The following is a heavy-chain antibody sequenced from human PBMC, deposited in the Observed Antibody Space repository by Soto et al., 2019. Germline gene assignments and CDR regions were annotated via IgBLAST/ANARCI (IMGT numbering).Heavy chain of an antibody. Sequence: GESLKISCKGSGYSFTSYWISWVRQMPGKGLEWMGRIDPSDSYTNYSPSFQGHVTISADRSISTAYLQWSSLKASDTAMYYCARRYCSGGSCYTWFDPWGQGTLVTVSS. CDR3: ARRYCSGGSCYTWFDP. D-gene: IGHD2-15*01. V-gene: IGHV5-10-1*01. CDR2: IDPSDSYT. J-gene: IGHJ5*02. CDR1: GYSFTSYW.